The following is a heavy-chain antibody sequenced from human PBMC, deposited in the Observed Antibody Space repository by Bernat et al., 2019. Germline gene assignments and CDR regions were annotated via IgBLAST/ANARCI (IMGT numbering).Heavy chain of an antibody. J-gene: IGHJ4*02. CDR3: AKEDIQGYSSGLLGY. V-gene: IGHV3-43*02. Sequence: EVQLVESGGGVVQPGGSLRLSCAASGFTFDDYAMHWVRQAPGKGLEWVSLISGDGGSTYYADSVKGRFTISRDNSKNSLYLQMNSLRTEDTALYYCAKEDIQGYSSGLLGYWGQGTLVTVSS. CDR1: GFTFDDYA. D-gene: IGHD6-19*01. CDR2: ISGDGGST.